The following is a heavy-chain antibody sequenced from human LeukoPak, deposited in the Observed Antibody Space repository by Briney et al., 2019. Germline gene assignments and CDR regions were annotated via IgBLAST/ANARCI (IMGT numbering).Heavy chain of an antibody. CDR1: GFTFSSYS. J-gene: IGHJ4*02. CDR2: INSDGSNT. V-gene: IGHV3-74*01. D-gene: IGHD7-27*01. Sequence: GGPLRLSCAASGFTFSSYSMNWVRQAPGKGLVWVSRINSDGSNTIYADSVKGRFTISRDNAKNTLYLQMNSLRAEDTAVYYCARDTGTYYFDYWGQGALVTVSS. CDR3: ARDTGTYYFDY.